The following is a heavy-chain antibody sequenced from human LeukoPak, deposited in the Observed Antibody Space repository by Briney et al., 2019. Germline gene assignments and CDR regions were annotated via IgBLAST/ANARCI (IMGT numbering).Heavy chain of an antibody. CDR2: INHSGST. Sequence: SETLSLTCAVYGGSFSGYYWSWIRQPPGKGLEWIGEINHSGSTNYNPSLESRVTISVDTSKNQFSLKLSSVTAADTAVYYCARGGVWYSSSPFDYWGQGTLVTVSS. CDR3: ARGGVWYSSSPFDY. V-gene: IGHV4-34*01. D-gene: IGHD6-6*01. J-gene: IGHJ4*02. CDR1: GGSFSGYY.